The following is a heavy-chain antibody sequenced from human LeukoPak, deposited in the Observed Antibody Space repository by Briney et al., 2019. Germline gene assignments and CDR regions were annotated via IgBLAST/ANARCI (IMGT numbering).Heavy chain of an antibody. D-gene: IGHD3-9*01. J-gene: IGHJ4*02. V-gene: IGHV4-31*03. Sequence: PSETLSLTCTVSGGSISSGGYYWSWIRQHPGKGLEWIGYIYYSGSTYYNPSLKSRVTISVDTSKNQFSLKLSSVTAADTAVYYCARWGRYFDWLLYDYWGQGTLVTVSS. CDR1: GGSISSGGYY. CDR2: IYYSGST. CDR3: ARWGRYFDWLLYDY.